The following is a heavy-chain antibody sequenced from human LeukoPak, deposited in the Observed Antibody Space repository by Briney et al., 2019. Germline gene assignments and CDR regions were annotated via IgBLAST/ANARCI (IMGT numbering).Heavy chain of an antibody. CDR2: TYYRSTWYN. Sequence: SQTLSLTCAISGDSFSSNSVTWNWIRQSPSRGLEWLVRTYYRSTWYNDYAVSVRGRITVNPDTSKNQFSLHLNSVTPEDTAVYYCARRLTQYDCFDPWGQGILVTVSS. CDR3: ARRLTQYDCFDP. D-gene: IGHD2-2*01. V-gene: IGHV6-1*01. J-gene: IGHJ5*02. CDR1: GDSFSSNSVT.